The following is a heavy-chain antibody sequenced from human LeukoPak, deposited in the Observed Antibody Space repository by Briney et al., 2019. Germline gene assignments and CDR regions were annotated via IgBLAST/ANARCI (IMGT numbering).Heavy chain of an antibody. CDR1: GYTFTGYY. CDR3: ARDSLAESTWALDS. Sequence: GASVKVSCTASGYTFTGYYMHWVRQAPGQGLEWMGWINPNSGGTNYAQKFQGRVTMTRDTSISTAYMELSGLTSDDTALYFCARDSLAESTWALDSWGQGTLVTVSS. CDR2: INPNSGGT. D-gene: IGHD3-16*01. J-gene: IGHJ4*02. V-gene: IGHV1-2*02.